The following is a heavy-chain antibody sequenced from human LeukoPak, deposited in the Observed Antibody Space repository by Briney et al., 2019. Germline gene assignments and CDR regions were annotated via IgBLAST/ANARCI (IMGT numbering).Heavy chain of an antibody. CDR3: ARTTQDIYFDY. J-gene: IGHJ4*02. Sequence: PSETLSLTCAVYGGSFSGYYWSWIRQPPGKGLEWIGYIYYSGSTNYNPSLKSRVTISVDTSKNQFSLKLSSVTAADTAVYYCARTTQDIYFDYWGQGTLVTVSS. V-gene: IGHV4-59*01. CDR1: GGSFSGYY. D-gene: IGHD2-15*01. CDR2: IYYSGST.